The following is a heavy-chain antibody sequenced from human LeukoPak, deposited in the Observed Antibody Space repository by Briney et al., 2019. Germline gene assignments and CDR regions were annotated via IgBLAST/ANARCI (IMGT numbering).Heavy chain of an antibody. Sequence: GASVKVSCKASGGSFSRYAISWVRQAPGQGLEWMGGIIPIFGTANYAQKFQGRVTITADESTRTAYMELRTLRSEDMAIYYCARGSGETGGYYYVYWGRGTPVTVSS. CDR2: IIPIFGTA. J-gene: IGHJ4*02. V-gene: IGHV1-69*13. D-gene: IGHD3-22*01. CDR1: GGSFSRYA. CDR3: ARGSGETGGYYYVY.